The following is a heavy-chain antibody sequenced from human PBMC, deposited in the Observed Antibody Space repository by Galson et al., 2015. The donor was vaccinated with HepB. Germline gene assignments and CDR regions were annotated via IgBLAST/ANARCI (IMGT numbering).Heavy chain of an antibody. V-gene: IGHV3-33*01. CDR1: RFTFRNYG. CDR3: ARDQWYSSLGGYYYGMDV. CDR2: IWYDGSNK. D-gene: IGHD6-13*01. J-gene: IGHJ6*02. Sequence: SLRLSCAASRFTFRNYGMHWVRQAPGKGLEWVALIWYDGSNKYYADSVKGRFTISRDNSKNTLYLQMNSLRAEDTAVYYCARDQWYSSLGGYYYGMDVWGQGTTVTVSS.